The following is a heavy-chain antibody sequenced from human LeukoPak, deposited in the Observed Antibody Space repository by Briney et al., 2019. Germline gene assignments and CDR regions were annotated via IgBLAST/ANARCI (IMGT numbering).Heavy chain of an antibody. CDR2: IHYSGNT. CDR1: GGSISGYY. J-gene: IGHJ6*02. CDR3: ASLKGGSGGLDV. V-gene: IGHV4-59*01. Sequence: SETLSLACTVSGGSISGYYWSWIRQPPGKALEWIGYIHYSGNTKYNPSLKSRVTLSVDTSKNQFSLKLTSVTAADTAVYFCASLKGGSGGLDVWGQGTTVTVSS. D-gene: IGHD3-10*01.